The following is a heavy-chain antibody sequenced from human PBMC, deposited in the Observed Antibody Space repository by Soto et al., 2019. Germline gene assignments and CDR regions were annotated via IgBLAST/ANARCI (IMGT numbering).Heavy chain of an antibody. V-gene: IGHV5-51*01. D-gene: IGHD3-9*01. J-gene: IGHJ5*02. CDR3: ARHATRPLYDTVTGYAIWFDP. CDR2: IYPGDSDT. CDR1: GYNFISYW. Sequence: GESLKISCKVSGYNFISYWIGWVRQMPGKGLEWMGIIYPGDSDTRYSPSFQGQITISADKALNTTYLQWSSLKASDTAMYYCARHATRPLYDTVTGYAIWFDPWGQGTLVTVSS.